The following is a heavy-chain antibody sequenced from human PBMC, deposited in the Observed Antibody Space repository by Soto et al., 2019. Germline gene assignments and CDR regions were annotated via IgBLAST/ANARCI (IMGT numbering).Heavy chain of an antibody. CDR3: ARTSKAGSGWTGWDWFDP. V-gene: IGHV4-39*01. Sequence: QLQLQESGPGLVKPSETLSLTCTVSGGSISSSSYYWGWIRQPPGKGLEWIGSIYYSGSTYYNPSLKSRVTISVDTSKNQFSLQLSSVNAADTAVYYCARTSKAGSGWTGWDWFDPWGQGTLVTVSS. D-gene: IGHD6-19*01. J-gene: IGHJ5*02. CDR2: IYYSGST. CDR1: GGSISSSSYY.